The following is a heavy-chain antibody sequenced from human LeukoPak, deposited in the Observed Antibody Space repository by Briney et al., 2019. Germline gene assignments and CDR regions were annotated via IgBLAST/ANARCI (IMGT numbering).Heavy chain of an antibody. D-gene: IGHD3-10*01. CDR3: AKALLWTDAFDI. CDR2: ISGSGGST. CDR1: GFSFSSYA. Sequence: PGGSLRLSCATSGFSFSSYAMSWVRQAPGKGLEWVSAISGSGGSTYYADSVKGRFTISRDNSKNTLYLQMNSLRAEDTAVYYCAKALLWTDAFDIWGQGTMVTVSS. J-gene: IGHJ3*02. V-gene: IGHV3-23*01.